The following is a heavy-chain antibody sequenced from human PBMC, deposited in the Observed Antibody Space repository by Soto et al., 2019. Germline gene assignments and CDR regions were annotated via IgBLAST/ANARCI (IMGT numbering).Heavy chain of an antibody. D-gene: IGHD4-17*01. CDR2: ISSSGSIM. V-gene: IGHV3-11*01. CDR3: ARTPDGGYFYYYYMDV. J-gene: IGHJ6*03. CDR1: GFTFSDYH. Sequence: PGGSLRLSCAASGFTFSDYHMSWIRQAPGKGLEWVSDISSSGSIMYYADSVKGRFTISRDNAKNSLYLQMNSLRAEDTAVYYCARTPDGGYFYYYYMDVWGKGTTVTVSS.